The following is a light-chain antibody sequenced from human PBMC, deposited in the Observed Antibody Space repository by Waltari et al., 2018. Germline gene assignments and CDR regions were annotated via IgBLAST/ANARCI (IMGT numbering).Light chain of an antibody. Sequence: QSVVTQPPSASGTPGQRVTISCSGSPSNIGSNPVKWYQQLPGTAPKILIYGNNQRPSGVPERLSGSKSGTSASLAISGLQSEDEADYYCATWDDSLDGHVVFGGGTKLTVL. CDR2: GNN. CDR1: PSNIGSNP. CDR3: ATWDDSLDGHVV. V-gene: IGLV1-44*01. J-gene: IGLJ2*01.